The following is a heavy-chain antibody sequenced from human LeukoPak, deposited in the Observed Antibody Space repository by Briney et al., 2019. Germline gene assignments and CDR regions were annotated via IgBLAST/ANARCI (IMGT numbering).Heavy chain of an antibody. Sequence: SGTLSLTCAVSGGSISSSNWWSWVRQPPGKGLEWIGEIYHSGSTNYSPSLKSRVTISVDKSKNQFSLKLSSVTAADTAVYYCARDGRAVAEAFDIWGQGTMVTVSS. CDR3: ARDGRAVAEAFDI. V-gene: IGHV4-4*02. CDR1: GGSISSSNW. D-gene: IGHD6-19*01. CDR2: IYHSGST. J-gene: IGHJ3*02.